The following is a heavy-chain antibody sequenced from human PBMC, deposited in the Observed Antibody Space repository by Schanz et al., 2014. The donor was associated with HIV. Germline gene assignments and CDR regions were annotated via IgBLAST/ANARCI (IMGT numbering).Heavy chain of an antibody. J-gene: IGHJ6*02. CDR2: ISYDGRNK. D-gene: IGHD3-22*01. Sequence: QVHLVESGGDLVLPGGSLRLSCAASGFTFNNYGMHWVRQAPGKGLEWVAVISYDGRNKYFADSVKGRFTISRDNSKNTLYLQMKSPRAADTAVYYCAKDRNYYDDKYWGKGNYYYYYGMDVWGQGTTVIVSS. CDR1: GFTFNNYG. V-gene: IGHV3-30*18. CDR3: AKDRNYYDDKYWGKGNYYYYYGMDV.